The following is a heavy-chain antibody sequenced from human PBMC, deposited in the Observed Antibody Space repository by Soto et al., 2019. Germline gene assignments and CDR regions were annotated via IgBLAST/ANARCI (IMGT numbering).Heavy chain of an antibody. J-gene: IGHJ6*04. CDR3: ARGVHFSAYLCCYGDV. CDR1: GYTFNNFG. V-gene: IGHV1-18*01. D-gene: IGHD2-15*01. Sequence: QVQLVQSGGEVKKPGASLKVSCKASGYTFNNFGVTWVRQAPGQGLEWIGWINPDNGDTNYAQKFQGRTTMTTDSFTGAADVELWGVGSDDTAVFYCARGVHFSAYLCCYGDVLGDGTAVTVSS. CDR2: INPDNGDT.